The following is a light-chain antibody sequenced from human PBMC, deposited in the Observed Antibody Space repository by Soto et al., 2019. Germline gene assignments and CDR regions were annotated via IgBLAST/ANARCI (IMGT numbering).Light chain of an antibody. V-gene: IGKV3-20*01. J-gene: IGKJ5*01. CDR3: HQYGGAPPT. CDR1: QSVRSRY. CDR2: DAS. Sequence: ELVLTQSPGTLSLSPGERATFSCRASQSVRSRYLAWYQQKPGQAPRLLLYDASTRATGIPARFSGSGSGTDFTLTVNRLEPEDSAVYYCHQYGGAPPTFGRGTPLEIK.